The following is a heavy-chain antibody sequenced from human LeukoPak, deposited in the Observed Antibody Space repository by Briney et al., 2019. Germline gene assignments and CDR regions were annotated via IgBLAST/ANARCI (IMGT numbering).Heavy chain of an antibody. V-gene: IGHV3-7*01. CDR3: ARDWGRYFDWLPYYFDY. CDR1: GFTFSSYW. J-gene: IGHJ4*02. CDR2: IKQDGSEK. Sequence: GGSLRLSCAASGFTFSSYWMSWVRQAPGKGLEWVANIKQDGSEKYYVDSVKGRFTISRDNAKNSLYLQMNSLRAEDTAVYYCARDWGRYFDWLPYYFDYWDQGTLVTVSS. D-gene: IGHD3-9*01.